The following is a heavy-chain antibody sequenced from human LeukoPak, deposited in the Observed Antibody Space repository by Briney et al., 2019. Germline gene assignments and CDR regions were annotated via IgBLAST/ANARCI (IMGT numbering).Heavy chain of an antibody. V-gene: IGHV1-8*01. J-gene: IGHJ4*02. D-gene: IGHD2-21*01. CDR1: GYTFTTYD. CDR3: ARVAGNCGGDCYRLVY. CDR2: TNPNSGNT. Sequence: ASVKVSCKASGYTFTTYDINWVRQATGQGLEWMAWTNPNSGNTGYAQKFQGRVTMTRNTSISTAYMELSSLRSEDTAVYYCARVAGNCGGDCYRLVYWGQGTLVTVAS.